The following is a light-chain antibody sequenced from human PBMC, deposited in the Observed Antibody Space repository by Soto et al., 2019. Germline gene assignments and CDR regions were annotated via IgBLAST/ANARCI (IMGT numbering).Light chain of an antibody. CDR1: QSVGTS. J-gene: IGKJ4*01. Sequence: EIVLTQSPATLSLSPGERATLSCRASQSVGTSLAWYQQKSGQAPRLLFYESSNRATYIPARFSASGSGTDFTLTISGLEPEDFAVYYCQQRGGWPLTFGGGTKVDI. V-gene: IGKV3-11*01. CDR3: QQRGGWPLT. CDR2: ESS.